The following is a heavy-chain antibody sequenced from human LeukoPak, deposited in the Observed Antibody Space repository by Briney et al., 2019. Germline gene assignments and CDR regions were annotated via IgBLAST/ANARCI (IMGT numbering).Heavy chain of an antibody. J-gene: IGHJ6*02. CDR1: GGSISSYY. V-gene: IGHV4-59*01. CDR3: ARLYDSGLPYGMDV. D-gene: IGHD3-9*01. CDR2: IYYSGST. Sequence: PSETLSLTCTVSGGSISSYYWSWIRQPPGKGLEWIGYIYYSGSTNYNPSLKSRVTISVDTSKNQFSLKLSSVTAADTAVYYCARLYDSGLPYGMDVWGQGTTVTVSS.